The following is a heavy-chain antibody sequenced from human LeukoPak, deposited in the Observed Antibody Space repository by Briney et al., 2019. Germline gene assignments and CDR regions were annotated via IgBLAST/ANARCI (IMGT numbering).Heavy chain of an antibody. V-gene: IGHV3-30*02. J-gene: IGHJ6*02. D-gene: IGHD3-9*01. CDR2: IRYDGSNK. CDR1: GFTFSSYA. Sequence: GGSLRLSCAASGFTFSSYAMHWVRHGPGKGLEWVSFIRYDGSNKYYADSVRGRFTISRDNAKNTLYLQMNTLRVEDTAVYYCTRDLMDYDVSTGLHHYYMDVWGQGTTVTVSS. CDR3: TRDLMDYDVSTGLHHYYMDV.